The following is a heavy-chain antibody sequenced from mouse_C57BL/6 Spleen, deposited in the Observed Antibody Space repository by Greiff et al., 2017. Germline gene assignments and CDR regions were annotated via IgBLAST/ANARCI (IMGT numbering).Heavy chain of an antibody. D-gene: IGHD3-2*02. V-gene: IGHV1-7*01. J-gene: IGHJ3*01. Sequence: VQLQQSGAELAKPGASVKLSCKASGYTFTSYWMHWVKQRPGQGLEWIGYINPSSGYTKYNQKFKDKATLTADKSSSTAYMQLSSLTYADSAVYYCARSASKTAQAEDWFAYWGQGALVTVSA. CDR2: INPSSGYT. CDR1: GYTFTSYW. CDR3: ARSASKTAQAEDWFAY.